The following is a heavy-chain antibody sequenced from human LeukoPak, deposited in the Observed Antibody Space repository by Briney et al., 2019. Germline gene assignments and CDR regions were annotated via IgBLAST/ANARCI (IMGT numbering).Heavy chain of an antibody. D-gene: IGHD3-22*01. CDR3: ARSTGSGYYRAQGDYFDY. CDR1: GGSISSGGYY. J-gene: IGHJ4*02. V-gene: IGHV4-31*03. Sequence: SQTLSLTCTVSGGSISSGGYYWSWIRQHPGKGLEWIGYIYYSGSTYYNPSLKSRVTISVDTSKNQFSLKLSSVTAADTAVYYCARSTGSGYYRAQGDYFDYWGQGTLVTVSS. CDR2: IYYSGST.